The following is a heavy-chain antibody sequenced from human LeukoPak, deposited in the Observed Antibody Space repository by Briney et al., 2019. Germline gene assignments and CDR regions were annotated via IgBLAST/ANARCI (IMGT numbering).Heavy chain of an antibody. Sequence: GGSLRLSCAASGFTFSDYYMSWVRQAPGKGLEWVSVIYSGGSTYYADSVKGRFTISRDNSKNTLYLQMNSLRAEDTAVYYCAGRNGYSYGYDYWGQGTLVTVSS. V-gene: IGHV3-66*01. CDR3: AGRNGYSYGYDY. CDR2: IYSGGST. D-gene: IGHD5-18*01. J-gene: IGHJ4*02. CDR1: GFTFSDYY.